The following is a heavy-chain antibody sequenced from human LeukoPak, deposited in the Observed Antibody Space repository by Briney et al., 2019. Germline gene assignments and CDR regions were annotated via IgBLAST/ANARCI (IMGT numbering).Heavy chain of an antibody. CDR3: AKSYGSGSYPYYYYYMDV. V-gene: IGHV3-7*01. J-gene: IGHJ6*03. CDR2: IKQDGSEK. Sequence: GGSLRLSCAASGFTFSSYWMSWVRQAPGKGLEWVANIKQDGSEKYYADSVKGRFTISRDNSKNTLYLQMNSLRAEDTAVYYCAKSYGSGSYPYYYYYMDVWGKGTTVTISS. D-gene: IGHD3-10*01. CDR1: GFTFSSYW.